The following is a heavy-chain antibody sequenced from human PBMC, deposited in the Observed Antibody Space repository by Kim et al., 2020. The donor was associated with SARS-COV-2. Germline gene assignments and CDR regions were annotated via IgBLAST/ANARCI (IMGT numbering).Heavy chain of an antibody. CDR2: ISSSSSYI. J-gene: IGHJ4*02. Sequence: GGSLRLSCAASGFTFSSYSMNWVRQAPGKGLEWVSSISSSSSYIYYADSVKGRFTISRDNAKNSLYLQMNSLRAEDTAVYYCARLDSSSWYFDYWGQGTLVTVSS. CDR3: ARLDSSSWYFDY. D-gene: IGHD6-13*01. CDR1: GFTFSSYS. V-gene: IGHV3-21*01.